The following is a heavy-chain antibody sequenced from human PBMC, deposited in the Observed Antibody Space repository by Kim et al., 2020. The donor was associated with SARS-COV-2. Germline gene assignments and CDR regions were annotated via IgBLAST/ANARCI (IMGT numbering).Heavy chain of an antibody. D-gene: IGHD6-19*01. V-gene: IGHV4-39*07. J-gene: IGHJ4*02. CDR3: ARVLGSSGWYLN. Sequence: YYNPSLKSRVTIAVDTAKIQFSLKLSAVTAADTGVYYCARVLGSSGWYLNWGQGTLVTVSS.